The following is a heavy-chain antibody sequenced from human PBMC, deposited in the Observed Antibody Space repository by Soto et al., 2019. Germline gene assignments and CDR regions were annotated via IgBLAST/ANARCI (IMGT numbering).Heavy chain of an antibody. V-gene: IGHV3-23*01. J-gene: IGHJ4*02. CDR3: AKGITIAAAGTPDY. D-gene: IGHD6-13*01. CDR2: VSGSGGST. CDR1: GFTFSSYS. Sequence: PGGSLRLSCAASGFTFSSYSMSWVRQAPGKGLEWVSAVSGSGGSTYYADSVKGRFTISRDNSKSTLYLQMNSLRAEDTAVYYCAKGITIAAAGTPDYWGQGTLVTVS.